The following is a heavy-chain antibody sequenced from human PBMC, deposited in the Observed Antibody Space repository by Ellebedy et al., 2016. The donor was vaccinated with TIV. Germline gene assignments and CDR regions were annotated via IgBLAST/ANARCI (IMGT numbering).Heavy chain of an antibody. CDR2: IKEDGSEK. CDR1: GFTLSNYW. Sequence: GESLKISCAASGFTLSNYWMSWVRQPPGKGLEWVANIKEDGSEKYYVDSVKGRFTISRDNAKDSLDLQMNSLRAEETAVYYCATPGHYWGRGTLVTVSS. CDR3: ATPGHY. V-gene: IGHV3-7*03. J-gene: IGHJ4*02.